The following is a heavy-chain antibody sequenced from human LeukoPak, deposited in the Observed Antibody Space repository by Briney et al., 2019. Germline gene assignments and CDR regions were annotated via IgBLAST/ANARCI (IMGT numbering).Heavy chain of an antibody. CDR3: ARVETHLHSSGWYLAGYFQH. V-gene: IGHV1-46*01. Sequence: ASVKVSCKASGYTFTSYYMHWVRQAPGQGLEWMGIINPSGGSTSYAQKFQGRVTMTRDMSTSTVYMELSSLRSEDTAVCYCARVETHLHSSGWYLAGYFQHWGQGTLVTVSS. CDR2: INPSGGST. CDR1: GYTFTSYY. J-gene: IGHJ1*01. D-gene: IGHD6-19*01.